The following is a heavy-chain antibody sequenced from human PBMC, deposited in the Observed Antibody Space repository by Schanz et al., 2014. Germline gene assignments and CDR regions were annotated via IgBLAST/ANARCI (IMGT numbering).Heavy chain of an antibody. CDR2: IYYSGST. CDR1: GDSISSSRYC. CDR3: ARPGAYCGGDCYDY. D-gene: IGHD2-21*01. J-gene: IGHJ4*02. V-gene: IGHV4-39*01. Sequence: QLQLQESGPGLVKPSETLSLTCTVSGDSISSSRYCWGWIRQPPGKGLEWIGSIYYSGSTYYNPPLKGRVTIPEDTPKNRFPRKLSCVTAADTAVYYCARPGAYCGGDCYDYWGQGTLVTVSS.